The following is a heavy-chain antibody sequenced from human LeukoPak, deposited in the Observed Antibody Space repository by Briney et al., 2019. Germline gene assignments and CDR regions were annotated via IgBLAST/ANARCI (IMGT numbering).Heavy chain of an antibody. CDR2: IWYDGRNK. CDR1: GFTFSSYG. V-gene: IGHV3-33*01. Sequence: GRSLRLSGAASGFTFSSYGMHWVRQAPGKGLEWVAVIWYDGRNKYYADSVKGRFTISRDNSRSTLYLQMNSLRAEDTAVYYCARGPDYWGQGTLVTVSS. CDR3: ARGPDY. J-gene: IGHJ4*02.